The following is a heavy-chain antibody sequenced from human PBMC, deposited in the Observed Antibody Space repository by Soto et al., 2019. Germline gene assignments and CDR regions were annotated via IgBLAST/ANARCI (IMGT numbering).Heavy chain of an antibody. CDR2: IYPGDSDT. CDR1: GYSFTSYW. D-gene: IGHD5-18*01. CDR3: AMLLQPKYYYYGMDV. Sequence: GESLKISCKGSGYSFTSYWIGWVRQMPGKGLEWMGIIYPGDSDTRYSPSFQGQVTISADKSISTAYLQWSSLKASDTAMYYCAMLLQPKYYYYGMDVWGQGTTVTVSS. V-gene: IGHV5-51*01. J-gene: IGHJ6*02.